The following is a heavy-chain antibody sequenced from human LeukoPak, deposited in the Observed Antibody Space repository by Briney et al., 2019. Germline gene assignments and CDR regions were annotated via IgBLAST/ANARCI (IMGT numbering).Heavy chain of an antibody. CDR3: ATPVLKCGSV. J-gene: IGHJ4*02. Sequence: GGSLRLSCAASGFTFSSDSMNWVRQAPGKGLEWVSSISSSSSYIYYADSVKGRFTISRDNAKNSLYLQMNSLRAEDTAVYYCATPVLKCGSVWGQGTLVTVSS. D-gene: IGHD2/OR15-2a*01. CDR2: ISSSSSYI. CDR1: GFTFSSDS. V-gene: IGHV3-21*01.